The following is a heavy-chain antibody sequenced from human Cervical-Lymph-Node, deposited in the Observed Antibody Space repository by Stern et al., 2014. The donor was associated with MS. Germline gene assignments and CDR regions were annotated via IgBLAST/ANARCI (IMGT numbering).Heavy chain of an antibody. CDR3: ARGYSSGWYAGSDY. J-gene: IGHJ4*02. CDR2: ISGSTSYT. CDR1: GFSFSDYY. V-gene: IGHV3-11*06. Sequence: QVQLVQSGGGLVKPGGSLRLSCAASGFSFSDYYMSWIRQAPGQGLERVTYISGSTSYTKYADSVKGRFTISRDNTKNSLYLQMNSLSAEDTAVYYCARGYSSGWYAGSDYXGQGSLVTVSS. D-gene: IGHD6-19*01.